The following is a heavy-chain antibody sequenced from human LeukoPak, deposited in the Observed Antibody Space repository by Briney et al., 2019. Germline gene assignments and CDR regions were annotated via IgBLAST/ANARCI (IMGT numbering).Heavy chain of an antibody. CDR1: GYTFTNYD. CDR2: VNPDSGNT. D-gene: IGHD6-13*01. CDR3: ARDVGITVADSFDP. J-gene: IGHJ5*02. V-gene: IGHV1-8*01. Sequence: ASVKVSCKASGYTFTNYDINWVRQATGQGLEWMGWVNPDSGNTGYAQKFQGRVTMTRNTSISTAYMELSSLRSEDTAMYYCARDVGITVADSFDPWGQGTLVTVSS.